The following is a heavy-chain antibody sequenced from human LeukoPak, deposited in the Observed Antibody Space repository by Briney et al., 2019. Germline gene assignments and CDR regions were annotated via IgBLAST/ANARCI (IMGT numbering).Heavy chain of an antibody. D-gene: IGHD3-22*01. V-gene: IGHV4-39*07. CDR1: GGSISNSGYY. CDR3: ARAEVLPDFYDTSGGFDY. J-gene: IGHJ4*02. Sequence: ETLSLTCTVSGGSISNSGYYWGWIRQPPGKGLEWIGSVYYSGNTNYNPSLKNRVTISVDTSKNQFSLKLSSVTAADTAVYYCARAEVLPDFYDTSGGFDYWGQGTLVTVSS. CDR2: VYYSGNT.